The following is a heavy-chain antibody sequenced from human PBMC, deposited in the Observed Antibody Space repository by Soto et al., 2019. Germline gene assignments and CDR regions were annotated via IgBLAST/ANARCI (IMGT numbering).Heavy chain of an antibody. CDR3: ARELFGRSVWFDP. D-gene: IGHD3-10*01. J-gene: IGHJ5*02. Sequence: PSETLSLTCTVSGDSISSYSWSWIRQPPGKGLEWIGNIHYNGNTKYSPSLKSRVTMSVDTSKNHFSLKLISVTTADTAVYYCARELFGRSVWFDPWGQGTLVTVSS. V-gene: IGHV4-59*01. CDR2: IHYNGNT. CDR1: GDSISSYS.